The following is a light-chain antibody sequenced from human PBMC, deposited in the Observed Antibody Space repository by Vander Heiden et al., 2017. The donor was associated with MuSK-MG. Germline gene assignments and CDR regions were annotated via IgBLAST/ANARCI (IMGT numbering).Light chain of an antibody. J-gene: IGLJ3*02. V-gene: IGLV3-21*04. CDR3: QVWDRGSDHWV. CDR2: YDD. Sequence: SYVLTQPPSMSVAPGKTARITCGVNNIGGKSVVWYQQKRGQAPVLVIYYDDDRPSGIPDRFSGSNSGSTATLTISRVEVGDEADYYCQVWDRGSDHWVFGGGTTLTVL. CDR1: NIGGKS.